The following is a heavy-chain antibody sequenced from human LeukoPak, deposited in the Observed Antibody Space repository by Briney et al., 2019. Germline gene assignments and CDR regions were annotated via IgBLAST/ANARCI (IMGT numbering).Heavy chain of an antibody. J-gene: IGHJ4*02. D-gene: IGHD3-22*01. V-gene: IGHV4-31*03. CDR2: IYYSGST. CDR1: GGSISSGGYY. CDR3: ARGGGQWLFQYYFDY. Sequence: SQTLSLTCTVSGGSISSGGYYWSWIRQHPGKGLEWIGYIYYSGSTYYNPSLKSRVTISVDTSKNQFSLKLSSVTAADTAVYYCARGGGQWLFQYYFDYWCQGTLVAVSS.